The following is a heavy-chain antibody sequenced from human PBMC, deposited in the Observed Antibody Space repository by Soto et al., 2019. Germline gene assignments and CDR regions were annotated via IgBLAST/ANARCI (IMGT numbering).Heavy chain of an antibody. CDR2: ISGSGGST. Sequence: GGSLRLSCAASGFTFSSYATSWVRQAPGKGLEWVSAISGSGGSTYYADSVKGRFTISRDNSKNTLYLQMNNLRAEDTAVYYGAKSPFDFCVVQILRKHHYYYYGMDVWGQGTTVTVYS. D-gene: IGHD3-3*01. V-gene: IGHV3-23*01. CDR1: GFTFSSYA. CDR3: AKSPFDFCVVQILRKHHYYYYGMDV. J-gene: IGHJ6*02.